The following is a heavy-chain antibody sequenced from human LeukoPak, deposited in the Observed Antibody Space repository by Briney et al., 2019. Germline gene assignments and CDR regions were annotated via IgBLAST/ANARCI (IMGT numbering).Heavy chain of an antibody. CDR3: AKRGVVIRVILVGFHKEAYYFDS. Sequence: GGSLRLSCRVSGITLSNYGMSWVRQAPGKGLEWVAGISGSGGSTNYADSVKGRFTISRDNPKNTLYLQMTSLRAEDTAVYFCAKRGVVIRVILVGFHKEAYYFDSWSQGALVTVSS. J-gene: IGHJ4*02. CDR1: GITLSNYG. V-gene: IGHV3-23*01. D-gene: IGHD3-22*01. CDR2: ISGSGGST.